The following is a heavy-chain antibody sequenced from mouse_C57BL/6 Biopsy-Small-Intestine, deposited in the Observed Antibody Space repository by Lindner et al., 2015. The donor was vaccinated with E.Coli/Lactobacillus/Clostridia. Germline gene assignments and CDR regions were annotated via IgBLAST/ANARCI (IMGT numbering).Heavy chain of an antibody. Sequence: SVKVSCKASGATFSSYGINWVRQAPGQGLEWMGGIIPLFGTAEYAQKFQDRVTVTADESTSTVYMDLSSLRLEDTAVYYCATRTQLWTYSFDYWGQGTLVTVSS. J-gene: IGHJ4*01. V-gene: IGHV1S126*01. CDR1: GATFSSYG. CDR3: ATRTQLWTYSFDY. CDR2: IIPLFGTA. D-gene: IGHD3-1*01.